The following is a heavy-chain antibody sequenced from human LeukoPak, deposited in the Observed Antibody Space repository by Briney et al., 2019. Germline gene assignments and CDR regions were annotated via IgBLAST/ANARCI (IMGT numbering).Heavy chain of an antibody. J-gene: IGHJ6*02. CDR2: ISSSSSYI. CDR1: GFTFSSYS. CDR3: ASRVWSGYYIPHPGDYYGMDV. Sequence: PGGSLRLSCAASGFTFSSYSMNWVRQAPGKGLEWVSSISSSSSYIYYADSVKGRFTISRDNSKNTLYLQMKSLRAEDTAVYYCASRVWSGYYIPHPGDYYGMDVWGQGTTVTVSS. V-gene: IGHV3-21*04. D-gene: IGHD3-3*01.